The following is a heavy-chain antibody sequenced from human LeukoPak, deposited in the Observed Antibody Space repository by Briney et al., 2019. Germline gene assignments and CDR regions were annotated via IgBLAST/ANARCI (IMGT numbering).Heavy chain of an antibody. CDR1: GYTFPSYG. Sequence: ASVKVSCKTSGYTFPSYGLSWVRQAPGQGLEWMGWINPNSGGTNYAQKFQGRVTMTRDTSISTAYMELSRLRSDDTAVYYCARGRRIAVAGDGRSFDYWGQGTLVTVSS. CDR3: ARGRRIAVAGDGRSFDY. V-gene: IGHV1-2*02. J-gene: IGHJ4*02. CDR2: INPNSGGT. D-gene: IGHD6-19*01.